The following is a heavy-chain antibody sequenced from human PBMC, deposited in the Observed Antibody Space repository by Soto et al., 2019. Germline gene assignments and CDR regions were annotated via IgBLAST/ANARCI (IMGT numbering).Heavy chain of an antibody. Sequence: QVQLVQSGAEVKKPGSSVKVSCKASGGTFSSYAISWVRQAPGQGLEWMGGISPIFGTANYAQKFQGRVTITADESTSTAYMELSSLRSEDTAVYYCATDGDCTNGVCPAYYFDYWGQGTLVTVSS. CDR3: ATDGDCTNGVCPAYYFDY. V-gene: IGHV1-69*12. CDR2: ISPIFGTA. J-gene: IGHJ4*02. CDR1: GGTFSSYA. D-gene: IGHD2-8*01.